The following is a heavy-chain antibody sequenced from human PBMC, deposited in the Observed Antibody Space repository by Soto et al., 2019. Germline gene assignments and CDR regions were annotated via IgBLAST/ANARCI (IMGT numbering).Heavy chain of an antibody. V-gene: IGHV3-11*05. CDR3: ARERDGMDV. Sequence: QVQLVESGGGLVKPGGSPRLSCAASGFTFSDYYMSWIRQAPGKGLQWVSYTSGSSSYTNYADSVKGRFTISRDNAKNSLYLQMNSLRAEDTAVYYCARERDGMDVWGQGTTVTVSS. CDR2: TSGSSSYT. J-gene: IGHJ6*02. CDR1: GFTFSDYY.